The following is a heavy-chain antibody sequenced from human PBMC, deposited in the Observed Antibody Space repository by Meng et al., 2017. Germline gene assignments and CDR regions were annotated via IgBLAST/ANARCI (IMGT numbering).Heavy chain of an antibody. CDR2: IYYSGST. Sequence: QVQLQESGPGLVKPSQTLSLTCTVSGCSISSGGYYWSWIRQHPGKGLEWIGYIYYSGSTYYNPSLKSRVTISVDTSKNQFSLKLSSVTAADTAVYYCARSLTVTTVWFDPWGQGTLVTVSS. V-gene: IGHV4-31*03. D-gene: IGHD4-17*01. J-gene: IGHJ5*02. CDR3: ARSLTVTTVWFDP. CDR1: GCSISSGGYY.